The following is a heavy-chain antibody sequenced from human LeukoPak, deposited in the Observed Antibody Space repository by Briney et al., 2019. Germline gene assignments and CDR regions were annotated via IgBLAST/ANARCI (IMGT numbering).Heavy chain of an antibody. V-gene: IGHV4-59*12. Sequence: PSETLSLTCTVSGGSISSYYWSWIRQPPGKGLEWIGCIYYSGSTNYNPSLKSRVTISVDTSKNQFSLKLSSVTAADTAVYYCARGQQLVDNYFDYWGQGTLVTVSS. CDR1: GGSISSYY. CDR3: ARGQQLVDNYFDY. D-gene: IGHD6-13*01. J-gene: IGHJ4*02. CDR2: IYYSGST.